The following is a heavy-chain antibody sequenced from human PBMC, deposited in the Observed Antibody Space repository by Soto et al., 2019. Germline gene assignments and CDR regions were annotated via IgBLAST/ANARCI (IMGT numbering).Heavy chain of an antibody. CDR3: SREEGLGS. CDR1: GGTFSSYA. V-gene: IGHV1-69*01. Sequence: QVQLVRFGAEVKKHGSSVKVSCQASGGTFSSYAIGWVRQAPGQGIEWMGGIIPIFGTANYAQKFQGRVTITADESTSTAYMELSSLRSEDTAVYYCSREEGLGSWGQGTLVTVSS. D-gene: IGHD1-26*01. J-gene: IGHJ4*02. CDR2: IIPIFGTA.